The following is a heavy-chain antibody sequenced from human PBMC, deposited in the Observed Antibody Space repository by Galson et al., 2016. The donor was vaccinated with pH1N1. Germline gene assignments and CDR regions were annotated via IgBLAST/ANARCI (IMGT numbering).Heavy chain of an antibody. V-gene: IGHV3-30*04. CDR2: ISKDGNNV. J-gene: IGHJ4*02. Sequence: SLRLSCAASGFTLSCCAMHWVRQAPGKGLECVALISKDGNNVYYADSVKGRFTISRDSSKNTMYLQMNSLRAEDTAVYYCAKFRESIPWRTGEFDLWGQGTLVTVSS. D-gene: IGHD3-10*01. CDR1: GFTLSCCA. CDR3: AKFRESIPWRTGEFDL.